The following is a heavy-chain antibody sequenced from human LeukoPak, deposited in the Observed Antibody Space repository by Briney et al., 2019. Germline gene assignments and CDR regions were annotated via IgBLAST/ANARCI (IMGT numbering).Heavy chain of an antibody. J-gene: IGHJ4*02. CDR2: INPSGGST. V-gene: IGHV1-46*01. D-gene: IGHD4-11*01. Sequence: VASVKVSCKASGYTFTSYYMHWVRQAPGQGLEWMGIINPSGGSTSYAQKFQGRVTMTRDMSTSTVYMELSSLRSEDTAVYYCARDLISTTVIGRGGGDYWGQGTLVTVSS. CDR1: GYTFTSYY. CDR3: ARDLISTTVIGRGGGDY.